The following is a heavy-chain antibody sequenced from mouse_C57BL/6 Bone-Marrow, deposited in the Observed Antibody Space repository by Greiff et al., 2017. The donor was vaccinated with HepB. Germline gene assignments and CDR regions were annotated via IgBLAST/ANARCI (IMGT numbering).Heavy chain of an antibody. CDR2: INPSSGYT. V-gene: IGHV1-4*01. CDR3: ARIYYYGSSFYYFDH. D-gene: IGHD1-1*01. CDR1: GYTFTSYT. J-gene: IGHJ2*01. Sequence: VQLQQSGAELVRPGASVKMSCKASGYTFTSYTMHWVKQRPGQGLEWIGYINPSSGYTKYNKKFKDKATLTADKSSSTAYMQLSSLTSEDSAVLYGARIYYYGSSFYYFDHWGQGTTLTVSS.